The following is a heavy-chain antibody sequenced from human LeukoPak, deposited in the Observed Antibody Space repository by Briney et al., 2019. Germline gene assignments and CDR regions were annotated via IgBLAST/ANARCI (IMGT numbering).Heavy chain of an antibody. CDR1: GFTFSNYA. CDR2: ISGSGGST. V-gene: IGHV3-23*01. J-gene: IGHJ4*02. D-gene: IGHD1-1*01. Sequence: GGSLRLSCAASGFTFSNYAMSWVRQAPGKGLEWVSAISGSGGSTYYADSVKGRFTISRDNAKNSLYLQMNSLRDEDTAVYYCARSTGILDYWGQGTLVTVSS. CDR3: ARSTGILDY.